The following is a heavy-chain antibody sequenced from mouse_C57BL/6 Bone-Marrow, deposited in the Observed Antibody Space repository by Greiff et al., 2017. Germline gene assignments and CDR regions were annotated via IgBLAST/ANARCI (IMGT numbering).Heavy chain of an antibody. J-gene: IGHJ2*01. CDR1: GYTFTSSG. Sequence: VQLQQSGAELARPGASVKLSCKASGYTFTSSGISWVKQRTGQGLEWIGEIYPRSGNTYYNEKFKGKATLTADKSSSTAYMALSSLTPEDSAVYFCAITTGVALSKYFDYWGQGTTLTVSA. V-gene: IGHV1-81*01. D-gene: IGHD1-1*01. CDR2: IYPRSGNT. CDR3: AITTGVALSKYFDY.